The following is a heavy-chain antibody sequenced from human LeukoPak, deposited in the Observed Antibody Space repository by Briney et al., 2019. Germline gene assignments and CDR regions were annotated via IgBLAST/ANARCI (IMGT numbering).Heavy chain of an antibody. Sequence: PSETLSLTCTVSGYSISSGYYWGWIRPPPGKGLEWIGEINHSGSTNYNPSLKSRVTISVDTSKNQFSLKLSSVTAADTAMYYCARGGWVQLWSGVKRFNWFDPWGQGTLVTVSS. J-gene: IGHJ5*02. CDR3: ARGGWVQLWSGVKRFNWFDP. CDR1: GYSISSGYY. D-gene: IGHD5-18*01. CDR2: INHSGST. V-gene: IGHV4-38-2*02.